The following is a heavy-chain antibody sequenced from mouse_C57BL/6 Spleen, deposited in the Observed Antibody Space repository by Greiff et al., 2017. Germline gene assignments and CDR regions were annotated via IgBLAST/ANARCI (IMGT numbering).Heavy chain of an antibody. Sequence: VQLVESGGGLVKPGGSLKLSCAASGFTFSSYAMSWVRQTPEKRLEWVATISDGGSYTYYPDNVKGRFTISRDNAKNNLYLQMSHLKSEDTAMYYCARDLYDYDDYWGQGTTLTVSS. J-gene: IGHJ2*01. CDR1: GFTFSSYA. D-gene: IGHD2-4*01. CDR2: ISDGGSYT. CDR3: ARDLYDYDDY. V-gene: IGHV5-4*01.